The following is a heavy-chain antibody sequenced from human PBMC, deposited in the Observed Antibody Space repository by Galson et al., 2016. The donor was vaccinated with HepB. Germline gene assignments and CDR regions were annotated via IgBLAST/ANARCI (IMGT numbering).Heavy chain of an antibody. CDR3: AAGSSGWYVPDY. J-gene: IGHJ4*02. CDR2: SYYSGSS. V-gene: IGHV4-39*01. CDR1: GGSIISGSHY. D-gene: IGHD6-19*01. Sequence: SETLSLTCTVSGGSIISGSHYWTWIRQPPGKGLEWIGSSYYSGSSYYNPSLKGRGTISVDTSKNQFSLRLRSGTAADTSVYYCAAGSSGWYVPDYWGQGTLVTVSS.